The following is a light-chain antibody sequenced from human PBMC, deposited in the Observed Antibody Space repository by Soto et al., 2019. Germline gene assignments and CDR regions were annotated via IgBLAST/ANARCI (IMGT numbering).Light chain of an antibody. CDR1: QSISGSY. Sequence: EIVLTQSPGTLSLSPGARAPLSCRASQSISGSYLAWYQQKRGQAPRLLVYGATTRATGIPDRFSGSGSGSDFTLIISRLEPEDFAVYFCQQYGVSPQSFGPGTKVDIK. CDR2: GAT. CDR3: QQYGVSPQS. V-gene: IGKV3-20*01. J-gene: IGKJ3*01.